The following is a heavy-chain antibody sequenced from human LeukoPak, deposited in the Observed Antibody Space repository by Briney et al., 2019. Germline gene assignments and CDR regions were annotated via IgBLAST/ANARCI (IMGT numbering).Heavy chain of an antibody. CDR1: GFSFSSYS. CDR3: ARDYVYAFDY. Sequence: GGSLRLSCAASGFSFSSYSINWVRQAPGKGLEWVSYISVDGNAEHYTDSVKGRFTISRDNAKNALYLQMNSMRAEDTAVYFCARDYVYAFDYWGQGTLVTVSS. J-gene: IGHJ4*02. V-gene: IGHV3-48*01. D-gene: IGHD2/OR15-2a*01. CDR2: ISVDGNAE.